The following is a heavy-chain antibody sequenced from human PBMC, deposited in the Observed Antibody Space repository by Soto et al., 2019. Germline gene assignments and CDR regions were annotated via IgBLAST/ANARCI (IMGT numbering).Heavy chain of an antibody. D-gene: IGHD1-26*01. J-gene: IGHJ6*02. Sequence: GGSLRLSCAASGFTFSSYAMSCVRQAPGKGLEWVSAISGSGGSTYYADSVKGRFTISRDNSKNTLYLQMNSLRAEDTAVYYCAKDGREWELLGDYYYGMDVWGQGTTVTVSS. CDR3: AKDGREWELLGDYYYGMDV. CDR1: GFTFSSYA. CDR2: ISGSGGST. V-gene: IGHV3-23*01.